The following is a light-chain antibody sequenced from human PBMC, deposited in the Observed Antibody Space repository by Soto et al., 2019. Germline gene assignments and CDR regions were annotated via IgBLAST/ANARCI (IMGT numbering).Light chain of an antibody. Sequence: ESVLTQSPATLSSFPGDRVTLSCRVSQNINTRLDWYQHRPGQAPRLLIYQTSLRAAGIPARFSASGSGTDFTLSISDVQPGDFALYYCRRRQSWPRTFGQGTRVDI. CDR3: RRRQSWPRT. CDR1: QNINTR. CDR2: QTS. J-gene: IGKJ3*01. V-gene: IGKV3-11*01.